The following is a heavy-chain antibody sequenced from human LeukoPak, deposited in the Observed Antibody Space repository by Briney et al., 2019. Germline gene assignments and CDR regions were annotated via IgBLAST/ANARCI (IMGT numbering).Heavy chain of an antibody. V-gene: IGHV4-39*01. J-gene: IGHJ3*02. CDR3: ARHRMYYYDSSGRGVADAFDI. Sequence: SETLSLTCTVSGGSISSSSYYWGWIRQPPGKGLGWIGSIYYSGSTYYNPSLKSRVTISVDTSKNQFSLKLSSVTAADTAVYYCARHRMYYYDSSGRGVADAFDIWGQGTMVTVSS. CDR1: GGSISSSSYY. CDR2: IYYSGST. D-gene: IGHD3-22*01.